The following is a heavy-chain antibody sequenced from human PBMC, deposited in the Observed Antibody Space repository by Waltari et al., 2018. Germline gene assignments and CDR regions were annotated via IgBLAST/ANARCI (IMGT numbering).Heavy chain of an antibody. CDR3: ARDDSLGGLDV. CDR2: LYSGRTA. V-gene: IGHV4-4*07. CDR1: GGSLTNYY. D-gene: IGHD2-21*01. Sequence: QVKLRESGPGLVKPPETLSLLCSVSGGSLTNYYWNWIRQPGGKGLEWIGRLYSGRTADYSPSLRGRATVSEDWSKNQVSLKLTSVTVADTAVYYCARDDSLGGLDVWGQGATITV. J-gene: IGHJ6*02.